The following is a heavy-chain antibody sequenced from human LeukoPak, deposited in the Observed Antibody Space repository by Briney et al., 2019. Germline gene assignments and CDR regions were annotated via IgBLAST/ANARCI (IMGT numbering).Heavy chain of an antibody. V-gene: IGHV3-23*01. CDR3: AKGGKWVTTSKFDY. CDR2: ISGSGGST. D-gene: IGHD4-17*01. CDR1: GFTFSSYA. J-gene: IGHJ4*02. Sequence: PGGSLTLSCAASGFTFSSYAMSWVRQAPGKGLEWVSDISGSGGSTYYADSVKGRFTISRDNSKNTLYLQMNSLRAEDTAVYYCAKGGKWVTTSKFDYWGQGTLVTVSS.